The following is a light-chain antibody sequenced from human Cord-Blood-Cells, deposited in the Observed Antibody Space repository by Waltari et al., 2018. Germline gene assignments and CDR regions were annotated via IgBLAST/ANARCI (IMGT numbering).Light chain of an antibody. Sequence: DIQMTQSPPSLSASVGDRVTIPCRASQSISSYLNWYQQKPGKAPKLLIYSASNLQSGIPSRFSGSGSGTDFTLTISSLQPEDVATYYGQRTYNAPGLTFGGGTKVEIK. CDR1: QSISSY. CDR3: QRTYNAPGLT. CDR2: SAS. J-gene: IGKJ4*01. V-gene: IGKV1-39*01.